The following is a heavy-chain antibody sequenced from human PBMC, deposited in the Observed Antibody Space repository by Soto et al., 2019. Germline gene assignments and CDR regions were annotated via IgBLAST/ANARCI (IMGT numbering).Heavy chain of an antibody. Sequence: SVKVSCKASGGTFSSYASSWVRQAPGQGLEWMGGIIPIFGTANYAQKFQGRVTITADESTSTAYMELSSLRSEDTAVYYCAREIFGVVIPPVGSYYYGMDVWGQGTTVTVSS. D-gene: IGHD3-3*01. J-gene: IGHJ6*02. CDR2: IIPIFGTA. V-gene: IGHV1-69*13. CDR3: AREIFGVVIPPVGSYYYGMDV. CDR1: GGTFSSYA.